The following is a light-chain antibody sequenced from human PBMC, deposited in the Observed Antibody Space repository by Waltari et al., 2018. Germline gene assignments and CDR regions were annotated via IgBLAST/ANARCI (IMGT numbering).Light chain of an antibody. CDR1: QSILYKSNNQNY. V-gene: IGKV4-1*01. Sequence: DIVMTQSPDSLAVSLGERATINCKSSQSILYKSNNQNYLAWYHHKPGQPPKLLIYWASTRESVVPDRFSGSGSGTDFTLTISILQAEDVAVYYCQQYYTTPYTFGQGTRLEIK. CDR3: QQYYTTPYT. CDR2: WAS. J-gene: IGKJ2*01.